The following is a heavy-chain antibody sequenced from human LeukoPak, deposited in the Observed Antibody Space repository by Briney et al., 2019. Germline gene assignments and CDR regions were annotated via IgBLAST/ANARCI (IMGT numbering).Heavy chain of an antibody. CDR1: GDSITNGNYY. J-gene: IGHJ3*02. CDR3: ASYSGIYSAFEI. D-gene: IGHD1-26*01. CDR2: IFYNGGP. Sequence: PSETLSLTCTASGDSITNGNYYWGWVRQSPGRGLEWLGNIFYNGGPYYNPSFKSRVAISVDTSKNHFSLTLNAVTAADTAVYYCASYSGIYSAFEIWSQGTLVTVSS. V-gene: IGHV4-39*02.